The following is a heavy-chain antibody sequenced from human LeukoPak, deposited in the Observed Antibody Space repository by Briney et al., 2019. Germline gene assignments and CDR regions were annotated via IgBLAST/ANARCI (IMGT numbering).Heavy chain of an antibody. CDR1: GGSISSGGYY. D-gene: IGHD3-3*01. Sequence: SQTLSLTCTVSGGSISSGGYYWSWIRQPPGKGLEWIGYIYHSGSTYYNPSLKSRVTISVDRSQNQFSLKLSSVTAADTAVYYCARCVDFWSAMDVWGKGTTVTVSS. CDR2: IYHSGST. CDR3: ARCVDFWSAMDV. J-gene: IGHJ6*03. V-gene: IGHV4-30-2*01.